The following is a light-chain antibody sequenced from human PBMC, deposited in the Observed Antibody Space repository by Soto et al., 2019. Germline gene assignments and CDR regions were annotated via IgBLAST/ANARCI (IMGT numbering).Light chain of an antibody. CDR3: VAWDDSLNDYA. J-gene: IGLJ1*01. CDR1: NSNIGNNG. V-gene: IGLV1-36*01. CDR2: YDD. Sequence: QSVLTQPPSVSEAPRQRVTISCSGSNSNIGNNGVNWYQQLPGKAPKLLIYYDDLLPSGVSDRFSGSKSGTSASLAIRGLQPEDEADYYCVAWDDSLNDYAFGTGTKLTVL.